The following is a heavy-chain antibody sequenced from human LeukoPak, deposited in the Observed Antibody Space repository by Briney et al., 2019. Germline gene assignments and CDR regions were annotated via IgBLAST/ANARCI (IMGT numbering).Heavy chain of an antibody. V-gene: IGHV3-7*05. J-gene: IGHJ5*02. CDR3: ARHQGVPSGWFDP. CDR1: GFSFRSYW. CDR2: INPDGSEQ. Sequence: GGSLRLSCAASGFSFRSYWMAWVRQAPGKGLEWVAMINPDGSEQYYVDSVKGRFTISRDNAKTSLYLQMNSLTAADTAVYYCARHQGVPSGWFDPWGQGTLVTVSS. D-gene: IGHD3-10*01.